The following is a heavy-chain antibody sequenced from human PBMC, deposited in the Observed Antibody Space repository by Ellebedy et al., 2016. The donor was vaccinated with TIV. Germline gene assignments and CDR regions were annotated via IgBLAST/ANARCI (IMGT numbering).Heavy chain of an antibody. CDR1: GYTFSGFY. Sequence: ASVKVSCXASGYTFSGFYMHWVRQAPGQGLEWMGWINPNSGGTNYAQKFQDRVTMTSDTSISTAYMELRRLRSDDTAVYYCARGRGTGTGDYYGMDVWGQGTTVTVSS. CDR2: INPNSGGT. V-gene: IGHV1-2*02. CDR3: ARGRGTGTGDYYGMDV. D-gene: IGHD1-7*01. J-gene: IGHJ6*02.